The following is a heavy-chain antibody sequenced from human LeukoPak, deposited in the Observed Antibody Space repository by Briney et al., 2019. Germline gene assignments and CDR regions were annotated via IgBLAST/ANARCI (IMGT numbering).Heavy chain of an antibody. CDR3: ARGLATYYDSSGYYW. CDR1: GYTFTSYA. D-gene: IGHD3-22*01. Sequence: GSSVKVSCKASGYTFTSYAMHWVRQAPGQRLEWMGWINAGNGNTKYSQKFQGRVTITRDTSASTAYMELSSLRSEDTAVYYCARGLATYYDSSGYYWWGQGTLVTVSS. V-gene: IGHV1-3*01. J-gene: IGHJ4*02. CDR2: INAGNGNT.